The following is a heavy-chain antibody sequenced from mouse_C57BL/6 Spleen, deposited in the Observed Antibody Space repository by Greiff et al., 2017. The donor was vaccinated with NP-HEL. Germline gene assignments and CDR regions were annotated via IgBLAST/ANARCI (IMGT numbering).Heavy chain of an antibody. CDR1: GYTFTDYE. V-gene: IGHV1-15*01. D-gene: IGHD1-1*01. CDR3: TRCGTTVVAPYFDY. Sequence: QVQLKQSGAELVRPGASVTLSCKASGYTFTDYEMHWVKQTPVHGLEWIGAIDPETGGTAYNQKFKGKAILTADKSSSTAYMELRSLTSEDSAVYYCTRCGTTVVAPYFDYWGQGTTLTVSS. J-gene: IGHJ2*01. CDR2: IDPETGGT.